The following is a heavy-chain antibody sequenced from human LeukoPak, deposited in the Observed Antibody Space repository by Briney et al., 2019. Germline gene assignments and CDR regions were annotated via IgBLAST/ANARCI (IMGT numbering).Heavy chain of an antibody. V-gene: IGHV3-7*01. D-gene: IGHD2-15*01. CDR1: GFTFSSYW. CDR3: ATSGGGSPYYFDY. J-gene: IGHJ4*02. CDR2: IKQDGSEK. Sequence: GGSLRLSCAASGFTFSSYWMSWVRQALGKGLEWVANIKQDGSEKYYVDSAKGRFTISRDNAKNSLYLQMNSLRAEDTAVYYCATSGGGSPYYFDYWGQGTLVTVSS.